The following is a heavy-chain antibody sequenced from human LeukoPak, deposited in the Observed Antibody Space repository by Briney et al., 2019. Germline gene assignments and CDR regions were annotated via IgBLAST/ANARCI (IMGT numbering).Heavy chain of an antibody. CDR2: IYSGGST. CDR1: GFTVSSNY. J-gene: IGHJ4*02. CDR3: ARAMVVTAAYFDY. D-gene: IGHD2-21*02. V-gene: IGHV3-53*01. Sequence: PGGSLRLSCAASGFTVSSNYMSWVRQAPGKGLEWVSIIYSGGSTYYADSVKGRFTISRDNSKNTLYLQMNSLRAEDTAVYYCARAMVVTAAYFDYWGQGTLVTVSS.